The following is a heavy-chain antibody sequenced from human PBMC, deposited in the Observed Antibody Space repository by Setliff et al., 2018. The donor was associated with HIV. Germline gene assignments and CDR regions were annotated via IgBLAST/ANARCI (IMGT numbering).Heavy chain of an antibody. J-gene: IGHJ3*02. CDR2: INAGNGNT. V-gene: IGHV1-3*01. Sequence: GASVKVSCKASGYTFISYAMHWVRQAPGQRLEWTGWINAGNGNTKYSQKFQGRVTITRDTSAYTAYMELSSLRSEDTAVYYCAREGTPVYYYDRSENAFDIWRQGTMVTDS. D-gene: IGHD3-22*01. CDR3: AREGTPVYYYDRSENAFDI. CDR1: GYTFISYA.